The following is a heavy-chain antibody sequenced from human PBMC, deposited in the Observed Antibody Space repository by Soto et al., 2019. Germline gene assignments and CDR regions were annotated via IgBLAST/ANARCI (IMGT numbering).Heavy chain of an antibody. CDR1: GYSFTSYW. CDR2: IYPGDSDA. CDR3: ARQGDMAATPADAFDI. V-gene: IGHV5-51*01. J-gene: IGHJ3*02. D-gene: IGHD6-19*01. Sequence: PGESLKISCKGSGYSFTSYWIAWVRQMPGKGLEWMGIIYPGDSDARYSPSFAGQVTISVDKSITTAYLHWSSLEASDSAVYYCARQGDMAATPADAFDIWGQGTLVTV.